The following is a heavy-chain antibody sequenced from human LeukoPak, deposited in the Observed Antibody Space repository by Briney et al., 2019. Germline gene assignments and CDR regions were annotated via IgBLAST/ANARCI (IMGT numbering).Heavy chain of an antibody. D-gene: IGHD3-10*01. V-gene: IGHV4-38-2*02. CDR2: IYHSGST. J-gene: IGHJ4*02. CDR1: GGSISSYY. CDR3: ARLGVLLWFGEGLNYFDY. Sequence: SETLSLTCTVSGGSISSYYWGWIRQPPGKGLEWIGSIYHSGSTYYNPSLKSRVTISVDTSKNQFSLKLSSVTAADTAVYYCARLGVLLWFGEGLNYFDYWGQGTLVTVSS.